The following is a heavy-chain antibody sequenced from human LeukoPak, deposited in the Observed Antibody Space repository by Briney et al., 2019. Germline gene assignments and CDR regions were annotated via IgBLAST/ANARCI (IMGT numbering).Heavy chain of an antibody. Sequence: PSQTLSLTCTVSAGSISSPSYFWSWLRQHPGKGLEWIAYIHYSRGAYYNPSLESRVTMSVDSSKNQFSLKLSAVTAADTALYYCAREVDVPSTSDAFDIWGQGTMVTVSS. D-gene: IGHD2-2*01. V-gene: IGHV4-31*03. CDR1: AGSISSPSYF. CDR2: IHYSRGA. J-gene: IGHJ3*02. CDR3: AREVDVPSTSDAFDI.